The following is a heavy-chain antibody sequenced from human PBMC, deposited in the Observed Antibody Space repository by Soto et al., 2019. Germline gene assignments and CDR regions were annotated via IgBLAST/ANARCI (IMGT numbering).Heavy chain of an antibody. CDR3: GRESGETWDYEAS. Sequence: PSETLSLTCAVSGGSFSTDYWSWIRQPPGKGLEWIGEINHSGSTNYNPSLESRVTVSVDTSRNQFFLTLRSVTAADSAVYHCGRESGETWDYEASWGQGTPVTVSS. CDR1: GGSFSTDY. J-gene: IGHJ5*02. D-gene: IGHD1-7*01. V-gene: IGHV4-34*01. CDR2: INHSGST.